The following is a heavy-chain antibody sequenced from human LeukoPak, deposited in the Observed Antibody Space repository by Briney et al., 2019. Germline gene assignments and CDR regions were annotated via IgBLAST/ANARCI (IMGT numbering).Heavy chain of an antibody. Sequence: GGSLRLSCAASGFTFANTWMHWVRQAPGKGLVWVSLINNDGSATNYADSVKGRFTISRDNAKNTVYLQMNSLRAEDTAVYYCAIGGTYGSGSWGQGTLVTVSS. CDR1: GFTFANTW. V-gene: IGHV3-74*01. D-gene: IGHD3-10*01. CDR3: AIGGTYGSGS. CDR2: INNDGSAT. J-gene: IGHJ4*02.